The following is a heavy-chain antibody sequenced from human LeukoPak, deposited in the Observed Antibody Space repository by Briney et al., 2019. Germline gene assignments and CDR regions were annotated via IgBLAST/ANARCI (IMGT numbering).Heavy chain of an antibody. CDR2: INSDGSST. J-gene: IGHJ4*02. CDR3: ARAYDSSGYYLASLGY. Sequence: GGSLRLSCAASGFTFSSYWMHWVRQAPGKGLVWVSRINSDGSSTSYADSVKGRFTISRDNAKNTLYLQMNSLRAEDTAVYYCARAYDSSGYYLASLGYWGQGTLVTVSS. V-gene: IGHV3-74*01. CDR1: GFTFSSYW. D-gene: IGHD3-22*01.